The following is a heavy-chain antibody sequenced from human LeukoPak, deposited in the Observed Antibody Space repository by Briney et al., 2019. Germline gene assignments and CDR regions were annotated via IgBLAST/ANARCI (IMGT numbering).Heavy chain of an antibody. J-gene: IGHJ6*03. D-gene: IGHD3-10*01. V-gene: IGHV1-46*01. CDR3: ARDSGYYGSGSYPPYYYYYMDV. CDR2: INPSGGST. Sequence: GASVKVSCKASGYTFTSYYMHWVRQAPGQGLEWMGIINPSGGSTSYAQKFQGRVTMTRDMSTSTVYMELRSLRSDDTAVYYCARDSGYYGSGSYPPYYYYYMDVWGKGTTVTVSS. CDR1: GYTFTSYY.